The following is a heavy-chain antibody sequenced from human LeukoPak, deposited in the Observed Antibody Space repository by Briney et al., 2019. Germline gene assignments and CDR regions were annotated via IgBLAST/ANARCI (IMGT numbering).Heavy chain of an antibody. CDR2: ISAYNGNT. CDR1: GYTFTSYG. Sequence: GASVKVSCKASGYTFTSYGISWVRPAPGQGLAGMGWISAYNGNTNYEQNLQGTVTMTTDTSTSTAYMELRSLRSDDRAVYYCARDQSPGIAVAGPNWFDPWGQGTLVTVSS. D-gene: IGHD6-19*01. V-gene: IGHV1-18*01. J-gene: IGHJ5*02. CDR3: ARDQSPGIAVAGPNWFDP.